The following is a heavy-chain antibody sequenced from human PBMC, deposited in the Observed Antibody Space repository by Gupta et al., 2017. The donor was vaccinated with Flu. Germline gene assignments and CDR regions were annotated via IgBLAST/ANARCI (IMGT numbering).Heavy chain of an antibody. CDR3: TTDPLLEWELDY. J-gene: IGHJ4*02. Sequence: EVQLVESGGGLVKPGGSLRLSCAASGFTFSNAWMSWVRQAPGKGLEWVGRIKSKTDGGTTDYAAPVKGRFTISRDDSKNTLYLQMNSLKTEDTAVYYCTTDPLLEWELDYWGQGTLVTVSS. V-gene: IGHV3-15*01. D-gene: IGHD1-26*01. CDR2: IKSKTDGGTT. CDR1: GFTFSNAW.